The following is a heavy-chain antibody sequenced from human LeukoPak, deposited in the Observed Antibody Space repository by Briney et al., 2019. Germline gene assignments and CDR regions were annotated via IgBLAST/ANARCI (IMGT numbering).Heavy chain of an antibody. V-gene: IGHV3-23*01. Sequence: PGGSLRLSCAASGFTFSSDAMNWVRQAPGKGLNWVSTITGSGSATYYADSAKGRFTISRDNSKNTLYLQMSSLRGEGTAVYYCAKFRPDDITVAATGYFDSWGKGPLVRVSS. CDR3: AKFRPDDITVAATGYFDS. J-gene: IGHJ4*02. D-gene: IGHD6-19*01. CDR1: GFTFSSDA. CDR2: ITGSGSAT.